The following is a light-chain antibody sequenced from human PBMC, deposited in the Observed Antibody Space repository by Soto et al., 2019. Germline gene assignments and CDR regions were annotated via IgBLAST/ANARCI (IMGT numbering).Light chain of an antibody. CDR1: QSVSSSY. V-gene: IGKV3-20*01. J-gene: IGKJ3*01. Sequence: EIVLTQSPGTLSLSPGERATLSCRASQSVSSSYLAWYQQKPGQAPRLLIYGASSRATGIPDRFSGSGSGTDFNLTISRLEPDDFAVYYCQQYGHRITFGPGTKVDMK. CDR3: QQYGHRIT. CDR2: GAS.